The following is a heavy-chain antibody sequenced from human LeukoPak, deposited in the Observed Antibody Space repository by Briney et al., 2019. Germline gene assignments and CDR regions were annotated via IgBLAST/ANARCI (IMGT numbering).Heavy chain of an antibody. V-gene: IGHV4-39*01. CDR1: RGSISSSSYY. CDR2: IYYSGST. D-gene: IGHD2-2*01. Sequence: QRLSLTCTLSRGSISSSSYYWGWIRHPPGKGLEWIGRIYYSGSTYYNPSLKSRVTISVDTSKNQFSLKLSSVTAADTAVYYCARHPYQVVWLSWLDPWGQGTLVTVSS. J-gene: IGHJ5*02. CDR3: ARHPYQVVWLSWLDP.